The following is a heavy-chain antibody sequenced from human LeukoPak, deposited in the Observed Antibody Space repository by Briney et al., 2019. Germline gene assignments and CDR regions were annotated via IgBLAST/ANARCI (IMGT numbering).Heavy chain of an antibody. D-gene: IGHD3-3*01. CDR2: IYYSGST. CDR1: GGSISSSSYY. Sequence: SETLSLTCTVSGGSISSSSYYWGWIRQPPGKGLEWIGSIYYSGSTYYNPSLKSRVTISVDTSKNQFSLKLSSVTAADTAVYYCARPRFLEWLLQIFDYWGQGTLVTVSS. J-gene: IGHJ4*02. CDR3: ARPRFLEWLLQIFDY. V-gene: IGHV4-39*01.